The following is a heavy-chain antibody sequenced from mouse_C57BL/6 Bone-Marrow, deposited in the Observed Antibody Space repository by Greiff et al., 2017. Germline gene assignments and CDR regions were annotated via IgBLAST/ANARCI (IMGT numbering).Heavy chain of an antibody. CDR2: IYPGGGYT. V-gene: IGHV1-63*01. D-gene: IGHD1-1*01. Sequence: QVQLQQSGAELVRPGTSVKMSCKASGYTFTNYWIGWAKQRPGHGLEWIGDIYPGGGYTNYNETFKGKATLTADKSSSTAYMQFSSLTSEDSAIYYCARDYYGSSYGRYFDVWGTGTTVTVSS. CDR1: GYTFTNYW. CDR3: ARDYYGSSYGRYFDV. J-gene: IGHJ1*03.